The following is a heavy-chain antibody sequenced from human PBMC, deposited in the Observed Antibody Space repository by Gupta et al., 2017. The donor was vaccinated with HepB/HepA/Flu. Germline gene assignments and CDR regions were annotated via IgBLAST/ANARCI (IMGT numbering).Heavy chain of an antibody. J-gene: IGHJ4*02. CDR1: GFSLSSARVG. CDR3: ARILRTFDRSTGYYKTDYYFDY. V-gene: IGHV2-26*01. Sequence: QVTLKESGPVLVKPTETLTLTCSVSGFSLSSARVGVSWIRQPPGKALEWLAHIFSNDEKSYSTSLQSRLTISKDTSERQVVLTMTNMDPVDTATYFCARILRTFDRSTGYYKTDYYFDYWGQGTLVPVSS. D-gene: IGHD3-9*01. CDR2: IFSNDEK.